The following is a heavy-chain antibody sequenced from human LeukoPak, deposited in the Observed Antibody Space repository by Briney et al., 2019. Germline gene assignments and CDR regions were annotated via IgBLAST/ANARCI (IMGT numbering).Heavy chain of an antibody. CDR2: IYYSGST. V-gene: IGHV4-59*01. Sequence: SETLSLTCTVSGGSISSYYWSWLRQPPGKGLEWIGYIYYSGSTNYNPSLKSRVTISVDTSKNQFSLKLSSVTAADTAVYYCVRGGDGRRDAFDIWGQGTVVTVSS. CDR1: GGSISSYY. J-gene: IGHJ3*02. CDR3: VRGGDGRRDAFDI. D-gene: IGHD2-21*02.